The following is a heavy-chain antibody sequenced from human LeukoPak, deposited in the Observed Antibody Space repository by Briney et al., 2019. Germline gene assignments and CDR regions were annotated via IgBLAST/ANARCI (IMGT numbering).Heavy chain of an antibody. Sequence: PSETLSLTCTVSGGSISSYYWSWIRQPPGKGLEWIGYIYYSGSTNYNPSLKSRVTISVDTSKNQFSLKLSSVTAADTAVYYCAQRLRLNWFDPWGQGTLVTVSS. V-gene: IGHV4-59*12. D-gene: IGHD5-12*01. J-gene: IGHJ5*02. CDR2: IYYSGST. CDR1: GGSISSYY. CDR3: AQRLRLNWFDP.